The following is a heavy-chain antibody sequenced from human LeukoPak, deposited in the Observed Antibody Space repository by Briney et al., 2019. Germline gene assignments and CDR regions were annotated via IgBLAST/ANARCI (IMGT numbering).Heavy chain of an antibody. V-gene: IGHV1-2*02. CDR3: ARDPSAAASGFDY. Sequence: ASVKVSCKASGYTFTGYYMHWVRQAPGQGLEWMGWINPNSGGTNYAQKFQGRVTMTRDTSISTAYMELSRLRSDDTAVYYCARDPSAAASGFDYWGQGTLVTVSS. CDR1: GYTFTGYY. CDR2: INPNSGGT. D-gene: IGHD6-13*01. J-gene: IGHJ4*02.